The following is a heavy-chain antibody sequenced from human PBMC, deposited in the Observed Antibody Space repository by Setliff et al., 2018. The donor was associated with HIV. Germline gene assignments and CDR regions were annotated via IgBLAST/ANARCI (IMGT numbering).Heavy chain of an antibody. Sequence: VKVSCKASGSSLSTYAISWVRQAPGQGLEWMGWIDSNNGNRNFAQKFRGRVTMTTDISTNTAYMEVRSLSFDDTAVYYCVRLTADRTNYYYYMDVWGKGTTVTVSS. D-gene: IGHD2-8*01. CDR3: VRLTADRTNYYYYMDV. CDR2: IDSNNGNR. J-gene: IGHJ6*03. V-gene: IGHV1-18*01. CDR1: GSSLSTYA.